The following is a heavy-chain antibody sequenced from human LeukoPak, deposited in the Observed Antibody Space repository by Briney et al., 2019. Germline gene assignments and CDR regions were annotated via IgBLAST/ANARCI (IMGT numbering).Heavy chain of an antibody. CDR2: INHSGST. Sequence: SETLSLTCAVYGGSFSGYYWSWIRQPPGKGLEWIGEINHSGSTNYNPSLKSRVTISVDTSKNQFSLKLSSVTAADTAVYYCARDGRSGSYPFDYWGQGTLVTVSS. J-gene: IGHJ4*02. CDR3: ARDGRSGSYPFDY. CDR1: GGSFSGYY. V-gene: IGHV4-34*01. D-gene: IGHD1-26*01.